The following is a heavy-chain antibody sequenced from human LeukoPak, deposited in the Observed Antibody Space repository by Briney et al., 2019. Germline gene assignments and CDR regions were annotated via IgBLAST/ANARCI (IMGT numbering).Heavy chain of an antibody. CDR3: ARPGTTSAPGYYFDY. CDR2: INHSGST. D-gene: IGHD1-7*01. Sequence: SETLSLTCAVYGGSFSGYYWSWIRQPPGKGLEWIGEINHSGSTNYNPSLKSRVTISVDTSKNQFSLKLSSVTAADTAVYYCARPGTTSAPGYYFDYWGQGTLVTVSS. J-gene: IGHJ4*02. V-gene: IGHV4-34*01. CDR1: GGSFSGYY.